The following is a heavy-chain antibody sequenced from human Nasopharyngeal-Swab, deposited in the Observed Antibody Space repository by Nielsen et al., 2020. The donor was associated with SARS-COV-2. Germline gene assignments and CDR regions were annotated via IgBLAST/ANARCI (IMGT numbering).Heavy chain of an antibody. V-gene: IGHV3-7*01. Sequence: LSLTCAASGFTFSSYWMSWVRQAPGKGLERVANIKQDGSEKYYVDSVKGRFTISRDNAKNSLYLQMNSLRAEDTAVYYCARKNYFDYWGQGTLVTVSS. CDR2: IKQDGSEK. CDR3: ARKNYFDY. CDR1: GFTFSSYW. J-gene: IGHJ4*02.